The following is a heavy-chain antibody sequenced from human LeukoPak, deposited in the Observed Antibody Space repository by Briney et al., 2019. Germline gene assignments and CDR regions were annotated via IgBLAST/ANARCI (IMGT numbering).Heavy chain of an antibody. V-gene: IGHV3-7*01. J-gene: IGHJ5*02. CDR1: GFTFSSYW. D-gene: IGHD3-22*01. Sequence: PGGSLRLSCAASGFTFSSYWMSWVRQAPGKGLEWVANIKQDGSEKYYVDSVKGRFTISRDNAKNSLYLQMNSLRAEDTAVYYCAREMYYYDSSGLLNWFDPWGQGTLVTVSS. CDR3: AREMYYYDSSGLLNWFDP. CDR2: IKQDGSEK.